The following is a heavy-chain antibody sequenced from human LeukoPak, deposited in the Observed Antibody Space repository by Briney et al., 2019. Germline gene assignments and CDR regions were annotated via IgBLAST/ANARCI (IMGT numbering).Heavy chain of an antibody. CDR3: AKDAQRLFDYSNSFEY. J-gene: IGHJ4*02. CDR2: IWSEKSNS. D-gene: IGHD4-11*01. V-gene: IGHV3-33*06. Sequence: GGTLRLSCAVSGVTFSNYDMNWVRQAPGKGLQWVADIWSEKSNSFYADSVRGGFTISREYKRKIVYIQMERATAEETGVYYCAKDAQRLFDYSNSFEYWGQGALVTVAS. CDR1: GVTFSNYD.